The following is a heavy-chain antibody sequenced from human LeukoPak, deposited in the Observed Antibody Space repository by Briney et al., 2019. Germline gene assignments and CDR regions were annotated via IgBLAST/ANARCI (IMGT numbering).Heavy chain of an antibody. V-gene: IGHV3-23*01. CDR3: AKGREFQLLFCGAFDI. J-gene: IGHJ3*02. D-gene: IGHD3-9*01. CDR1: GFTFTSYA. Sequence: PGGSLRLSCAASGFTFTSYAMSWVRQAPGKGLEWVAAISGSGSNTYYADSVKGRVTISRDNSKNTLYLQMNSLRVGDTAVYYCAKGREFQLLFCGAFDIWGQGTMVTVSS. CDR2: ISGSGSNT.